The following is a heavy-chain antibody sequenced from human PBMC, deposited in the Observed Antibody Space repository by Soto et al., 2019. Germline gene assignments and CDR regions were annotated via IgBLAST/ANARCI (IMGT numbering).Heavy chain of an antibody. Sequence: ASVKVSCKASGYTFTSYGISWVRQAPGQGLEWMGWISAYNGNTNYAQKLQGRVTMTTDTSTSTAYMELRSLRSDDTAVYYCARVPDGCSYGLNWFDPWGQGTLVTVSS. D-gene: IGHD5-18*01. CDR2: ISAYNGNT. J-gene: IGHJ5*02. V-gene: IGHV1-18*01. CDR3: ARVPDGCSYGLNWFDP. CDR1: GYTFTSYG.